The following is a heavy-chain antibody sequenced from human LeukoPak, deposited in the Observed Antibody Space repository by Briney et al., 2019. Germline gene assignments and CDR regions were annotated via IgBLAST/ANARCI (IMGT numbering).Heavy chain of an antibody. CDR3: AKDRFGSRITMVLDY. CDR2: ISYDGSNK. V-gene: IGHV3-30*18. Sequence: GRSLRLSCAASGFTFSSYGMHWVRQAPGQGLEWVAVISYDGSNKYYADSVKGRFTISRDNSRNTLYLQMNSLRAEDTAVYYCAKDRFGSRITMVLDYWGQGTLVTVSS. CDR1: GFTFSSYG. D-gene: IGHD3-10*01. J-gene: IGHJ4*02.